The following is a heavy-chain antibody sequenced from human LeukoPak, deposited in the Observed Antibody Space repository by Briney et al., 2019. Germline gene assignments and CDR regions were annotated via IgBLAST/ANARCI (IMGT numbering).Heavy chain of an antibody. Sequence: PGGSLRLSCAASGFTFSSYGMHWVRQAPGKGLEGGAFIRYDGSNKYYADSVKGRFTISRDNSKNTLYLQMNSLGAEDTAVYYCAKDPSYYYGSGSYYSDWGQGTLVTVSS. CDR1: GFTFSSYG. CDR2: IRYDGSNK. V-gene: IGHV3-30*02. CDR3: AKDPSYYYGSGSYYSD. J-gene: IGHJ4*02. D-gene: IGHD3-10*01.